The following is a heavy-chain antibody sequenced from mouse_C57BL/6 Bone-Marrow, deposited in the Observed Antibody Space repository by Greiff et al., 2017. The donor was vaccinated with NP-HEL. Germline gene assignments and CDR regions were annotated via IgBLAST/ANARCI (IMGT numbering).Heavy chain of an antibody. D-gene: IGHD2-3*01. Sequence: VQLQQPGAELVMPGASVKLSCKASGYTFTSYWMHWVKQRPGQGLEWIGEIDPSDSYTNYNQKFKGKSTLTVDKSSSTAYMQLSSLTSEDSAVYYCARRRWLPHYAMDYWGQVTSVTVSS. CDR1: GYTFTSYW. V-gene: IGHV1-69*01. J-gene: IGHJ4*01. CDR2: IDPSDSYT. CDR3: ARRRWLPHYAMDY.